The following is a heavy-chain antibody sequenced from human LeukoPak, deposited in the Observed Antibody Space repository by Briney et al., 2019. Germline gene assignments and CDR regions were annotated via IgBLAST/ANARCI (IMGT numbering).Heavy chain of an antibody. D-gene: IGHD3-16*02. CDR2: ISGSGGST. J-gene: IGHJ4*02. CDR1: GFTFSSYA. Sequence: PGGSLRLSCAASGFTFSSYAMSWVRQAPGKGLEWVSAISGSGGSTYYADSVKGRFTISRDNSKNTLNLQMNSLKTEDTAVYYCRGLRLGELSPIDYWGQGTLATVSS. V-gene: IGHV3-23*01. CDR3: RGLRLGELSPIDY.